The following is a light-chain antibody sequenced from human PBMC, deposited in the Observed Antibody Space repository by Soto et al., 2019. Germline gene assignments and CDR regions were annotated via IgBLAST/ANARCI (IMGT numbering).Light chain of an antibody. CDR1: QGISNY. V-gene: IGKV1-27*01. CDR3: QNYNSGPRT. CDR2: AAS. Sequence: DIQMTQSASSLSASVGDRVTITCRASQGISNYLAWYQQKPGKVPKLLIYAASTLQSGVPSRFSGSGSGTDFTLTISSLQPDDVSTYYYQNYNSGPRTFGQGTKVEIK. J-gene: IGKJ1*01.